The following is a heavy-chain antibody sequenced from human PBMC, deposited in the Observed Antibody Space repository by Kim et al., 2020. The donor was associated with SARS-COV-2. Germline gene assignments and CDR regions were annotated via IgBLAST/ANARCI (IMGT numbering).Heavy chain of an antibody. J-gene: IGHJ4*02. D-gene: IGHD1-1*01. V-gene: IGHV6-1*01. Sequence: KSRITSSNDTFKNQFSLQLNSMTAEDTAVYYCARDRQRAGTGVDSWGQGTLVTVSS. CDR3: ARDRQRAGTGVDS.